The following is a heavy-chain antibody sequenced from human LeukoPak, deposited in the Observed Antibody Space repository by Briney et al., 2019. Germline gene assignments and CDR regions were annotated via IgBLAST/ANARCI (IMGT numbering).Heavy chain of an antibody. CDR2: INPNSGGT. CDR3: GKGLAYTYPYSGNMDV. D-gene: IGHD5-18*01. Sequence: ASVKVSCKASGYTFTGYYMHWVRQAPGQGLEWMGWINPNSGGTNYAQKFQGRVTMTRDTSISTAYMELSRLRSDDTAVYYCGKGLAYTYPYSGNMDVWGKGTTVTISS. V-gene: IGHV1-2*02. J-gene: IGHJ6*03. CDR1: GYTFTGYY.